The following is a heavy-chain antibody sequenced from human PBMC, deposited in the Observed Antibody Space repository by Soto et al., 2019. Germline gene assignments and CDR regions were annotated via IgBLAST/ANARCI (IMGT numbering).Heavy chain of an antibody. V-gene: IGHV3-11*01. CDR2: ISGSGSTI. CDR1: GFTFSDYY. CDR3: ARGSVKWLRRSYYMDV. D-gene: IGHD5-12*01. Sequence: PGGSLRLSCAASGFTFSDYYMSWIRQAPGKGLEWVSYISGSGSTIYYADSVKGRFTISRDNAKNSLYLQMNSLRAEDTAVYYCARGSVKWLRRSYYMDVWGKGTTVTVSS. J-gene: IGHJ6*03.